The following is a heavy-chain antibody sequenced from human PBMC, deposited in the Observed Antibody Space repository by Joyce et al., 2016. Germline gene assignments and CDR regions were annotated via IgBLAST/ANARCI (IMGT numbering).Heavy chain of an antibody. J-gene: IGHJ3*02. CDR3: ARLGLGAPFDDSFEI. D-gene: IGHD2/OR15-2a*01. Sequence: EVQLVETGGGLIQPGGSLRLSCAASGFTVSSNYISWVRQAPGKGLEWVWVIDAGGTTYYTDSVEGRFTLSRDNSKNTLNLQMNSLRAEDTAVYYCARLGLGAPFDDSFEIWGQGTMVTVSS. CDR1: GFTVSSNY. V-gene: IGHV3-53*02. CDR2: IDAGGTT.